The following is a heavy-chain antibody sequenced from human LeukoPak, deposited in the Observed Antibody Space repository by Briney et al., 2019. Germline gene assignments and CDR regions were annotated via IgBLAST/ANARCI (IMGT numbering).Heavy chain of an antibody. CDR1: GFSLSTSGVG. V-gene: IGHV2-5*02. CDR2: IYWDDDK. D-gene: IGHD3-10*01. J-gene: IGHJ5*02. CDR3: AQVVWFGDHQEDWFDP. Sequence: SGPTLVNPTQTLTLTCTFSGFSLSTSGVGVGWIRQPPGKALEWLAFIYWDDDKRYSPSLKSRLTITKDTSKNQVVLTMTNMDPVDTATYYCAQVVWFGDHQEDWFDPWGQGTLVTVSS.